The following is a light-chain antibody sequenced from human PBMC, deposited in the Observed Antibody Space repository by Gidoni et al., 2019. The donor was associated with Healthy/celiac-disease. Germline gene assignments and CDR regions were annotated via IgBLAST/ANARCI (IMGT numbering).Light chain of an antibody. CDR3: QQSYSTPGGA. J-gene: IGKJ2*01. CDR1: QSISSY. V-gene: IGKV1-39*01. Sequence: DIQMTQSPPSLSASVGDRVTITCRASQSISSYLNWYQQKTGKAPQLLIYAASSLQSGFPSRFSGSGSGKDFTLTISSLQPEDFATYYCQQSYSTPGGAFGQGTKLEIK. CDR2: AAS.